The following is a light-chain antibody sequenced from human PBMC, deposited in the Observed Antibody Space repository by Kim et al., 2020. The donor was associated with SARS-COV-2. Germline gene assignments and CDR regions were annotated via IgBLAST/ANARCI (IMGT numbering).Light chain of an antibody. J-gene: IGLJ7*01. V-gene: IGLV2-14*03. CDR1: ICAVAGYNY. Sequence: QLITSSCPGTICAVAGYNYLSWHQQHPGKAPKLMIYDYSYLPSGVSNRFSGSKSVHTASLSISGLQAEDEADYYCCSYTTSITWVFGGGTQLTVL. CDR2: DYS. CDR3: CSYTTSITWV.